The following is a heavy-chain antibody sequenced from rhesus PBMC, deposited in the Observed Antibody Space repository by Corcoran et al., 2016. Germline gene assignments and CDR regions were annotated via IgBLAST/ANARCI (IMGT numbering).Heavy chain of an antibody. CDR1: GFTVSRYA. D-gene: IGHD5-24*01. CDR2: INSGGGST. V-gene: IGHV3-103*01. Sequence: EVQLVETGGGLVQPGGSLRLSCAASGFTVSRYAMQWVRQAPGKGLEWISAINSGGGSTYYADSVKGRFTISRDNSKNTLSLQMNSLRAEDTAVYYCAKEGDTVDFDYWGQGVLVTVSS. J-gene: IGHJ4*01. CDR3: AKEGDTVDFDY.